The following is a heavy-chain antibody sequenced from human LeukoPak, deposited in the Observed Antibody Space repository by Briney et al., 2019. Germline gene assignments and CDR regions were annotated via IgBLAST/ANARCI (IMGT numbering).Heavy chain of an antibody. D-gene: IGHD3-22*01. Sequence: GRSLRLSCAASGFTFSTYAMNWVRQAPGKGLEWVAVISYDGSNKYYADSVKGRFTISRDNSKNTLYLQMNSLRAGDTAVYHCARDVPHYYDSSGYFDYWGQGTLVTVPS. J-gene: IGHJ4*02. CDR3: ARDVPHYYDSSGYFDY. CDR1: GFTFSTYA. V-gene: IGHV3-30-3*01. CDR2: ISYDGSNK.